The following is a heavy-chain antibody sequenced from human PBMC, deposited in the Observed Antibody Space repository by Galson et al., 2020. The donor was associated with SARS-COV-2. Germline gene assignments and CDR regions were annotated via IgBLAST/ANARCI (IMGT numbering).Heavy chain of an antibody. D-gene: IGHD5-12*01. CDR2: ISWNSGTI. J-gene: IGHJ2*01. CDR3: AKDKRIMATSYWYFDL. CDR1: GFIFEDYA. Sequence: SLKISCAASGFIFEDYAMHWVRQAPGKGLEWVSGISWNSGTIDYADSVKGRFTLSRDNARNSLYLQMNSLRPEDTAFYYCAKDKRIMATSYWYFDLWGRGTLVTVSS. V-gene: IGHV3-9*01.